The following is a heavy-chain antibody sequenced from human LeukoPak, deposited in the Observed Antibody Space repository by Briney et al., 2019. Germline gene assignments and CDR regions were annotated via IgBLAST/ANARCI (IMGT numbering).Heavy chain of an antibody. J-gene: IGHJ4*02. Sequence: PSQTLSLTCNVSGVSVANGNYYWGWIRQPAGKGLEWIGRIYKSGNTYSSPSLKSRVTMSIHPSSNQFSLTLRSVTAADTAIYYCARETIAVALSADYWGQGALATVSS. D-gene: IGHD6-19*01. V-gene: IGHV4-61*02. CDR2: IYKSGNT. CDR1: GVSVANGNYY. CDR3: ARETIAVALSADY.